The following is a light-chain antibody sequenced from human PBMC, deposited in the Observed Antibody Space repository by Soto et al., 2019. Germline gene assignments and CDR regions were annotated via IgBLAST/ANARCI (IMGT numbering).Light chain of an antibody. CDR1: QNVRTY. CDR3: QQRSNWPPYP. CDR2: DAS. J-gene: IGKJ2*01. V-gene: IGKV3-11*01. Sequence: EIVSAQSPATLSLSPGERATLSCRASQNVRTYLAWYQQKPGQAPRLLIYDASNRATGVPARFSGSGSGTDFTLTISSLEPEDFAVYYCQQRSNWPPYPFGQGTKLEVK.